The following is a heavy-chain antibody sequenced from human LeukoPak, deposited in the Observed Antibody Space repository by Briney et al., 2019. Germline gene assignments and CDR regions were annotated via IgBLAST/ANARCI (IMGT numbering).Heavy chain of an antibody. CDR3: ARSDTAMVTTIYSFDY. D-gene: IGHD5-18*01. J-gene: IGHJ4*02. Sequence: ASVKVSCKASGGTFSSYAISWVRQAPGQGLEWMGGIIPIFGTANYAQKFQGRATITADESTSTAYMELSSLRSEDTAVYYCARSDTAMVTTIYSFDYWGQGTLVTVSS. V-gene: IGHV1-69*13. CDR2: IIPIFGTA. CDR1: GGTFSSYA.